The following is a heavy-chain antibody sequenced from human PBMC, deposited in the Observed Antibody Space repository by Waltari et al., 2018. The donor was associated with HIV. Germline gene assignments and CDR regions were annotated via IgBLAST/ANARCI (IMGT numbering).Heavy chain of an antibody. V-gene: IGHV1-69*04. CDR3: ASARETMGVDFEF. CDR2: VIPMLDKA. Sequence: QVPLVQSGAEVQKPGASVKVSCKASGCNFMSYRIHWVRQAPGQGLEGVGRVIPMLDKAHYAEKMKGRVTITADKSTNTAYMELRSLRLEDTGVYFCASARETMGVDFEFWGQGTLVTFSS. D-gene: IGHD3-10*01. J-gene: IGHJ4*02. CDR1: GCNFMSYR.